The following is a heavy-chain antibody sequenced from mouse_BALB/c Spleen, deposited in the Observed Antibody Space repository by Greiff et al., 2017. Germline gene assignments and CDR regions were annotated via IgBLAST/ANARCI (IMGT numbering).Heavy chain of an antibody. V-gene: IGHV1-69*02. CDR1: GYTFTSYW. CDR3: TSWAYYAMDY. J-gene: IGHJ4*01. Sequence: QVQLQQPGAELVRPGASVKLSCKASGYTFTSYWINWVKQRPGQGLEWIGNIYPSDSYTNYNQKFKDKATLTVDKSSSTAYMQLSSPTSEDSAVYYCTSWAYYAMDYWGQGTSVTVSS. D-gene: IGHD4-1*01. CDR2: IYPSDSYT.